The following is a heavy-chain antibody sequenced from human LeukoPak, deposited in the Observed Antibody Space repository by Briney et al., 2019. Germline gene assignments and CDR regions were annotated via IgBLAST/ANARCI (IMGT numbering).Heavy chain of an antibody. V-gene: IGHV3-30*02. CDR1: GFTFSSYG. D-gene: IGHD1-26*01. Sequence: QPGGSLRLSCAASGFTFSSYGMHWVRQAPGKGLEWVAFIRYDGSNKYYADSVKGRFTISRDNSKNTLYPQMNSLRAEDTAVYYCAKDRKSGSEKVYYFDYWGQGTLVTVSS. CDR2: IRYDGSNK. J-gene: IGHJ4*02. CDR3: AKDRKSGSEKVYYFDY.